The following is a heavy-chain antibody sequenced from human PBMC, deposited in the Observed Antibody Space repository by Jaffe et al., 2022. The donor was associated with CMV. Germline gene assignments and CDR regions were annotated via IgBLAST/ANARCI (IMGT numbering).Heavy chain of an antibody. CDR1: GFTFSSYS. CDR2: ISSSSSTI. V-gene: IGHV3-48*02. Sequence: EVQLVESGGGLVQPGGSLRLSCAASGFTFSSYSMNWVRQAPGKGLEWVSYISSSSSTIYYADSVKGRFTISRDNAKNSLYLQMNSLRDEDTAVYYCARERDIVVVVAATVVDGMDVWGQGTTVTVSS. CDR3: ARERDIVVVVAATVVDGMDV. J-gene: IGHJ6*02. D-gene: IGHD2-15*01.